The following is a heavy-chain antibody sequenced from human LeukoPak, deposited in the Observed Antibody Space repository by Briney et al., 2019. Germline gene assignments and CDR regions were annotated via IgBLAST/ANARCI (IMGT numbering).Heavy chain of an antibody. Sequence: ASVKVSCKASGYTFTSYYMHWVRQAPGQGLEWMGIINPSGGSTSYAQKFQGRVTMTRDMSTSTVYMELSSLRSEDTAVYYCAREAGIAAAGTENWFDPWGQGTLVTVSS. J-gene: IGHJ5*02. V-gene: IGHV1-46*01. CDR1: GYTFTSYY. D-gene: IGHD6-13*01. CDR2: INPSGGST. CDR3: AREAGIAAAGTENWFDP.